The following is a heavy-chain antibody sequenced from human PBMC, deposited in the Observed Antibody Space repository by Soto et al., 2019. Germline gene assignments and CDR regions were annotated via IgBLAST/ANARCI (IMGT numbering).Heavy chain of an antibody. CDR1: GFAFSRSA. V-gene: IGHV3-23*01. CDR2: ISEGGGTT. J-gene: IGHJ4*02. CDR3: AKGGYRHAYD. Sequence: EVQLLESGGGLIQPGGSLRLSCAASGFAFSRSAMAWVRQAPEKGLEWVSSISEGGGTTFYAGSVEGRFTLSRDNSKNTLYLQMNSVSADDTAVYYCAKGGYRHAYDWGRATLVTVSS. D-gene: IGHD3-16*01.